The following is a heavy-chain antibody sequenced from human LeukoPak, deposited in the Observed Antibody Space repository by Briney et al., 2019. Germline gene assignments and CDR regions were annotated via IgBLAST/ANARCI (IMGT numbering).Heavy chain of an antibody. V-gene: IGHV3-7*01. D-gene: IGHD3-10*01. CDR2: INEDGSVQ. J-gene: IGHJ4*02. Sequence: GGSLRLSCVGSGLMFRDYWMNWVRQVRGKGLEWVGNINEDGSVQDYVDSVRGRFSISRDNAKNSFYLQINNLRVEDTAIYYCATRESSMARSHWGQGTLVTVSS. CDR3: ATRESSMARSH. CDR1: GLMFRDYW.